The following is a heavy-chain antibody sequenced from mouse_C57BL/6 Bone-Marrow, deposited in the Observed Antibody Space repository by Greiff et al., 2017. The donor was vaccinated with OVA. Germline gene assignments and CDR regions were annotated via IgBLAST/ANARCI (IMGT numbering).Heavy chain of an antibody. D-gene: IGHD1-1*01. CDR3: ARSWIYYYGSSYD. J-gene: IGHJ2*01. V-gene: IGHV1-4*01. CDR1: GYTFTSYT. CDR2: INPSSGYT. Sequence: VQVVESGAELARPGASVKMSCKASGYTFTSYTMHWVKQRPGQGLEWIGYINPSSGYTKYNQKFKDKATLTADKSSSTAYMQLSSLTSEYSAVYYCARSWIYYYGSSYDWGQGTTLTVSS.